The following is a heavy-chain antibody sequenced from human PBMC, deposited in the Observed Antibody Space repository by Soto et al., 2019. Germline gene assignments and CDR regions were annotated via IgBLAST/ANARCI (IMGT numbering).Heavy chain of an antibody. Sequence: PGGSLRLSCAASGFTFSSYGMRWVRQAPGKGLEWVAVISYDGSNKYYADSVKGRFTISRDNSKNTLYLQMNSLRAEDTAVYYCAKDRRTAMVIGMDVWGQGTTVTVSS. D-gene: IGHD5-18*01. CDR1: GFTFSSYG. CDR3: AKDRRTAMVIGMDV. CDR2: ISYDGSNK. J-gene: IGHJ6*02. V-gene: IGHV3-30*18.